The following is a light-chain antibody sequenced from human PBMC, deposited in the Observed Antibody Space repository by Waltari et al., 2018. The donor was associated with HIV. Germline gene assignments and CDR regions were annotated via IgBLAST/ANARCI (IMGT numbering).Light chain of an antibody. J-gene: IGLJ3*02. V-gene: IGLV1-40*01. CDR2: GNS. CDR1: RSNIGAQYA. CDR3: QSYDSSLSAWV. Sequence: QSVLTQPPSVSGAPGQRVTISCPGSRSNIGAQYAVHWYQHVPGTAPKVLIYGNSDRPSGVPDRFSGSKSGTSASLVITGLQAEDEANYYCQSYDSSLSAWVFGGGTKLTVL.